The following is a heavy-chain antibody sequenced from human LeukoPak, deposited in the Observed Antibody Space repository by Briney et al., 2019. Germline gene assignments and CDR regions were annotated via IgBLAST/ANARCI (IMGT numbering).Heavy chain of an antibody. Sequence: GRSLRLSCAASGFTFSSYGMHWVRQAPGKGLEWVALIWYDGSNKYYADSVKGRFTISRDNSKNTRYLQMNSLRAEDAAVYYCARDDGDVLYYYYGMDVWGQGTTVTVSS. J-gene: IGHJ6*02. V-gene: IGHV3-33*01. CDR3: ARDDGDVLYYYYGMDV. CDR2: IWYDGSNK. D-gene: IGHD4-17*01. CDR1: GFTFSSYG.